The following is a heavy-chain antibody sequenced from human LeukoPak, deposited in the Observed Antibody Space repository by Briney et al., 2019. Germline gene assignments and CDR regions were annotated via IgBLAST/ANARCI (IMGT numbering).Heavy chain of an antibody. J-gene: IGHJ4*02. CDR3: ATPLTYCGDCSHDY. CDR2: IYSGGST. V-gene: IGHV3-66*01. D-gene: IGHD2-21*01. Sequence: QSGGSLRLSCAASGFTVSSNYMSWVRQAPGKGLEWVSVIYSGGSTYYADSVKGRFTISGDNSKNTLYLQMNSLRAEDTAVYYCATPLTYCGDCSHDYWGQGTLVTVSS. CDR1: GFTVSSNY.